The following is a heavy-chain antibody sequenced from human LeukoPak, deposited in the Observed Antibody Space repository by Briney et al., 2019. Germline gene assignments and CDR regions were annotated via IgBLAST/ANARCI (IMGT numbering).Heavy chain of an antibody. CDR1: GGSISSYY. CDR2: IYYSGTT. V-gene: IGHV4-59*01. CDR3: ARGVYIAAAQYGY. Sequence: SETLSLTCTVSGGSISSYYWSWIRQPPGKGLEWIGYIYYSGTTNYNPSLKGRVTISVDTSKNQFSLKLSSVTAADTAVYYCARGVYIAAAQYGYWGQGTLVTVSS. J-gene: IGHJ4*02. D-gene: IGHD6-13*01.